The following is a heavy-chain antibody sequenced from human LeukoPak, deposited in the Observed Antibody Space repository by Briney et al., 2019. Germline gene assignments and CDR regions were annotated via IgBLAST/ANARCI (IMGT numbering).Heavy chain of an antibody. CDR3: ACLREKLVPDFDY. CDR2: IYSGGST. CDR1: GFTVSSNY. V-gene: IGHV3-53*01. J-gene: IGHJ4*02. D-gene: IGHD6-13*01. Sequence: PGGSLRLSCAASGFTVSSNYMSWVRQAPGKGLEWVSVIYSGGSTYYADSVKGRFTISRDNSKNTLYLQMNSLRAEDTAVYYCACLREKLVPDFDYWGQGTLVTVSS.